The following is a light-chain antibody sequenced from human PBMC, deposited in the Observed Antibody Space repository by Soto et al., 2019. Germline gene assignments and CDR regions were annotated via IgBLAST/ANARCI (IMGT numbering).Light chain of an antibody. V-gene: IGKV4-1*01. CDR3: QQSHNAPLT. CDR2: WAS. Sequence: DIVMTQSPDSLAVSLGERATINCKSSQSVLYSSNNKNYLAWYQQKPGQPPKLLIYWASTRESGVPDRFSGSGSGTEFTFTISSLQPEDFATYYCQQSHNAPLTFGGGTKVE. J-gene: IGKJ4*01. CDR1: QSVLYSSNNKNY.